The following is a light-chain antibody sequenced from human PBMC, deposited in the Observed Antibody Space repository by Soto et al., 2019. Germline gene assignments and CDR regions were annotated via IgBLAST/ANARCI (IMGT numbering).Light chain of an antibody. CDR2: GAT. CDR1: QSVNIL. J-gene: IGKJ1*01. V-gene: IGKV3-15*01. CDR3: QQYNNWPRT. Sequence: EIVLTQSPATLSVSPGERATLSCRASQSVNILLAWYQQKPGQAPRLLIHGATTRATGIPARFSGSGSGTEFTLTISRLQSEDFAVYYCQQYNNWPRTFGQGTKVDIK.